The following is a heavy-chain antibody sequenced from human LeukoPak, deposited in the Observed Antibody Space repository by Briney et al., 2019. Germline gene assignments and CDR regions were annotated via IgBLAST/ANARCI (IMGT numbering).Heavy chain of an antibody. CDR2: INPSGGST. Sequence: ASVKVSCKASGYTFTSYYLHWVRQAPGQGLEWMGIINPSGGSTSYAQKFQGRVTMTRDTSTSTVYMELSSLRSEDTAVYYCARTLTLPNWFDPWGQGTTVTVSS. D-gene: IGHD2-21*02. CDR1: GYTFTSYY. CDR3: ARTLTLPNWFDP. J-gene: IGHJ5*01. V-gene: IGHV1-46*01.